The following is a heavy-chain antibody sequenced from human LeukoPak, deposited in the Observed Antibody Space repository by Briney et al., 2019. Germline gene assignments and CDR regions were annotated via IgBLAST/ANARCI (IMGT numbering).Heavy chain of an antibody. Sequence: SETLSLTCTVSGGCISSSSYYWGWIRQPPGKGLEWLGRIYYSGSTYYDPSLKRRVTISVDTSKNQFSLKLSSVTAADTAVYYCAVDYYDSSGYSNYWGQGTLVTVSS. J-gene: IGHJ4*02. CDR2: IYYSGST. D-gene: IGHD3-22*01. V-gene: IGHV4-39*07. CDR1: GGCISSSSYY. CDR3: AVDYYDSSGYSNY.